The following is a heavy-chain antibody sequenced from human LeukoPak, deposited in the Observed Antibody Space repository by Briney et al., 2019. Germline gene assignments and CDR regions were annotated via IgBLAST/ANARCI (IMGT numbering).Heavy chain of an antibody. D-gene: IGHD4-23*01. CDR2: IYPADSDT. CDR1: EYTFTSYW. J-gene: IGHJ4*02. CDR3: ARLLYGGKAFDF. V-gene: IGHV5-51*01. Sequence: GESLKISFKGSEYTFTSYWIGWVRQMPGKGLEWMGIIYPADSDTRYSPSFQGQVTISADKSISTAFLQWSSLKASDTAIYYCARLLYGGKAFDFWGQGTLVTVSS.